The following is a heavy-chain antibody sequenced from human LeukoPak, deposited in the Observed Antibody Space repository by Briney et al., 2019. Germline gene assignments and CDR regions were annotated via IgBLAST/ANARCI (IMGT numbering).Heavy chain of an antibody. Sequence: PGGSLRLSCAASGFTFSSYEMNWVRQAPGKGLEWVSYISSSGSTIYYADSVKGRFTISRDNAKNSLYLQVNSLRAEDTAFYYCARGPYDSSGHWYFNLWGRGTLVTVSS. CDR1: GFTFSSYE. D-gene: IGHD3-22*01. J-gene: IGHJ2*01. CDR2: ISSSGSTI. V-gene: IGHV3-48*03. CDR3: ARGPYDSSGHWYFNL.